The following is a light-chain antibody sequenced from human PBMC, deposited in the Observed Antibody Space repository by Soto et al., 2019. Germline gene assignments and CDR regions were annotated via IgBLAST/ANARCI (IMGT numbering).Light chain of an antibody. CDR3: ASYTSSTTVV. CDR1: SSDVGGYNY. Sequence: QSALTQPASVSVSPGQSITISCTGNSSDVGGYNYVSWHQQHPGKAPKLMIYDVNNRPAGVSNRFSGSKSGNTASLTISGLQAEDEADYYCASYTSSTTVVFGGGTKVTVL. V-gene: IGLV2-14*01. J-gene: IGLJ2*01. CDR2: DVN.